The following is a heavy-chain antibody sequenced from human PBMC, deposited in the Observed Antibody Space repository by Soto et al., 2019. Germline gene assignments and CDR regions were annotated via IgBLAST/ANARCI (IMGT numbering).Heavy chain of an antibody. J-gene: IGHJ3*02. CDR2: IKQDGSEK. D-gene: IGHD3-22*01. CDR1: GFTSSSYW. CDR3: ARYDYDSSRSDAFDI. V-gene: IGHV3-7*01. Sequence: GGYLRLSCAASGFTSSSYWVSWVRQAPGKVLEWVANIKQDGSEKYYVDSVKGRFTISRDNAKNSLDLQMNSLRAEDTAVYYCARYDYDSSRSDAFDIRGQRTMV.